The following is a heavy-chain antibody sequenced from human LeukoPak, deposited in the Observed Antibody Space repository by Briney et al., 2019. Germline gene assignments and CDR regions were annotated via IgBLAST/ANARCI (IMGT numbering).Heavy chain of an antibody. CDR3: ARDGGSGWLHPEY. V-gene: IGHV3-33*01. J-gene: IGHJ4*02. D-gene: IGHD5-24*01. Sequence: PGRSLRLSCAASGFTFSSYGMHWVRQAPGKGLEWVAVIWYDGSNKYYADSVKGRFTISRDNSKNTLYLQMNSLRAEDTAVYYCARDGGSGWLHPEYWGQGTLVTVSS. CDR2: IWYDGSNK. CDR1: GFTFSSYG.